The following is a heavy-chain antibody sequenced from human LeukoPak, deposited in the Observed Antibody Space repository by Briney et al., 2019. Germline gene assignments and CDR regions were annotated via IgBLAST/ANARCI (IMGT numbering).Heavy chain of an antibody. D-gene: IGHD2-8*01. J-gene: IGHJ5*02. CDR3: ARRVLNWFDP. CDR1: GYSISSGYY. V-gene: IGHV4-38-2*02. Sequence: SETLSLTCTVSGYSISSGYYWGWIRQPPGKGLEWIGSIYHSGSTYYNPSLKSRVTISVDTSKNQFSLKLSSVTAADTAVYYCARRVLNWFDPWGQGTLVTVSS. CDR2: IYHSGST.